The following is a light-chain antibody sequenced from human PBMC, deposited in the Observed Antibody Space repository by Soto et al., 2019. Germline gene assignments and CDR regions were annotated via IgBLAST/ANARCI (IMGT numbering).Light chain of an antibody. CDR1: SSDVGGYNY. J-gene: IGLJ2*01. V-gene: IGLV2-14*01. Sequence: QSALTQPASVSGSPGQSITISCTGTSSDVGGYNYVSWYQQHPGKAPKLMIYEVSNRPSGVSNRFSGSKSGNTASLTISGFQAEDEADYYCSSYTSSSTLGVSGGGTKLTVL. CDR2: EVS. CDR3: SSYTSSSTLGV.